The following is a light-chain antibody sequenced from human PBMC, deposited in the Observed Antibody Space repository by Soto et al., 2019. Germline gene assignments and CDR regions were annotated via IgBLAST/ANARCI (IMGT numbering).Light chain of an antibody. CDR1: QSVLYSSNNKNY. J-gene: IGKJ4*01. CDR2: WAS. V-gene: IGKV4-1*01. CDR3: QHYYSSPFT. Sequence: IVMAQSPDSLSVSLGERATINCKSSQSVLYSSNNKNYLTWYQQKPGQPPKLLISWASTRESGVPDRLSGSGSGTAFTLTISSLQAEDVAVYYGQHYYSSPFTFGGGTKVEI.